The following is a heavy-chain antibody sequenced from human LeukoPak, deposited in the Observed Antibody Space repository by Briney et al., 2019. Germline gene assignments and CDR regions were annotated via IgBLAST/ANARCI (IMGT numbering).Heavy chain of an antibody. Sequence: SCKASGGTFSSYAISWVRQAPGKGLEWVSAISGSGGSTYYADSVKGRFTISRDNSKNTLYLQMNSLRAEDTAVYYCAKAVGQWLAFDYWGQGTLVTVSS. CDR1: GGTFSSYA. CDR2: ISGSGGST. V-gene: IGHV3-23*01. CDR3: AKAVGQWLAFDY. J-gene: IGHJ4*02. D-gene: IGHD6-19*01.